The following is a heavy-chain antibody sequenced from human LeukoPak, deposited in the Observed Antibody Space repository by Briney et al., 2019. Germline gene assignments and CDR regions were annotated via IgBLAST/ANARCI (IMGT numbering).Heavy chain of an antibody. V-gene: IGHV4-61*01. D-gene: IGHD1-1*01. Sequence: SETLSLTCTVSGGSVSSGRYYWSWIRQPPGKGLEWIGYFYYSGSTNYNPSLKTRVTISVDTSKNQFSLKVSSVTAADTAVYYCARNRTGDQGYYFDYWGQGTLVTVSS. J-gene: IGHJ4*02. CDR1: GGSVSSGRYY. CDR2: FYYSGST. CDR3: ARNRTGDQGYYFDY.